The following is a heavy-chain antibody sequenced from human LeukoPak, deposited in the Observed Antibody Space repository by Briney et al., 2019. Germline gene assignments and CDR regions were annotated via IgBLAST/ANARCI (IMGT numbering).Heavy chain of an antibody. CDR3: ARGYDILPPGYFDL. J-gene: IGHJ2*01. V-gene: IGHV4-30-2*01. D-gene: IGHD3-9*01. Sequence: SETLSLTCTVSGGSISSSSYYWSWIRQPPGKGLEWIGYIYHSGSTYYNPSLKSRVTISVDRSKNQFSLKLSSVTAADTAVYYCARGYDILPPGYFDLWGRGTLVTVSS. CDR2: IYHSGST. CDR1: GGSISSSSYY.